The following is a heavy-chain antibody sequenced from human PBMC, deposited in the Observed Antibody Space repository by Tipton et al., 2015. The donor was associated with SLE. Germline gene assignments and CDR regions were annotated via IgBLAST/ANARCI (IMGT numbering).Heavy chain of an antibody. J-gene: IGHJ3*02. CDR1: GGSISSSSYY. CDR2: INQSGST. D-gene: IGHD6-13*01. CDR3: ARVVAAAGTAFDI. Sequence: TLSLTCTVSGGSISSSSYYWGWIRQPPGKGLEWIGEINQSGSTNYNPSLKSRVTISVDTSKNQFSLKLSSVTAADTAVYYCARVVAAAGTAFDIWGQGTMVTDSS. V-gene: IGHV4-39*07.